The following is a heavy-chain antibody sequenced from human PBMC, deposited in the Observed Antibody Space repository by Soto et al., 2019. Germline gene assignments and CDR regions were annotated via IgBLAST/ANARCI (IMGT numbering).Heavy chain of an antibody. CDR3: AKDPNGDYVGAFDI. V-gene: IGHV3-23*01. Sequence: EVQLLESGGDLVQPGGSLRLSCAASGFTFRSYAMSWVRQAPGKGPERVLGISAAGGSTYYADSVKGRFTISRDNSMSPLYLQMSSLRAEDTALYYCAKDPNGDYVGAFDIWGQVSVVTVSS. CDR1: GFTFRSYA. CDR2: ISAAGGST. D-gene: IGHD4-17*01. J-gene: IGHJ3*02.